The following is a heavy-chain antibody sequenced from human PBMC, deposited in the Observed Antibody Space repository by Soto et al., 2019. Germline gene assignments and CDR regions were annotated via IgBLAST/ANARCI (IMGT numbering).Heavy chain of an antibody. J-gene: IGHJ5*02. CDR1: GDTLSSCW. V-gene: IGHV5-51*01. CDR3: AIHDRDDISGRGIHP. D-gene: IGHD1-26*01. Sequence: PGAALKISCKGSGDTLSSCWIAWCRQMPGKGKEWMGIIYPDDSDTRYSPSFQGQVTFSADRSINTAYLQWNSLKASDTAMYYCAIHDRDDISGRGIHPWCQEILLTV. CDR2: IYPDDSDT.